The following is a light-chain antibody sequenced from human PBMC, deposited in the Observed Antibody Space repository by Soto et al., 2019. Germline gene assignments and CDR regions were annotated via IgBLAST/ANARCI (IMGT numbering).Light chain of an antibody. Sequence: EIVLTQSPGTLSLSPGERATLSCRASQSVSRSYLVWYQQKPGQAPRLLIYAASSRATGTPDSFSGSGSGTDFTLTISRLEPEDFAVYYCQQYGSSPPMYTFGQGTKLEIK. J-gene: IGKJ2*01. CDR1: QSVSRSY. CDR2: AAS. CDR3: QQYGSSPPMYT. V-gene: IGKV3-20*01.